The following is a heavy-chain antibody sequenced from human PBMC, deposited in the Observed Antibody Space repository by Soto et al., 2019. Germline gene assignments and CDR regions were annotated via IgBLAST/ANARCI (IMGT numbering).Heavy chain of an antibody. CDR1: GYTFTSYG. Sequence: VASVNVSCKASGYTFTSYGISWVRQAPGQGLEWMGWISAYNGNTNYAQKLQGRVTMTTDTSTSTAYMELRSLRSDDTAVYYCARVVYYYDSSGYESTLDYWGQGTLVTVSS. J-gene: IGHJ4*02. V-gene: IGHV1-18*01. D-gene: IGHD3-22*01. CDR3: ARVVYYYDSSGYESTLDY. CDR2: ISAYNGNT.